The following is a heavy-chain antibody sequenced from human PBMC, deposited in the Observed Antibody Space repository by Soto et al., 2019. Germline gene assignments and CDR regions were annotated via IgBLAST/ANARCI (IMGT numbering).Heavy chain of an antibody. CDR1: GFTFSDYY. D-gene: IGHD3-16*02. Sequence: QVQLVESGGGLVKPGGSLRLSCAASGFTFSDYYMSWIRQAPGKGLEWVSYISSSGSTIYYADSVKGRFTIARDNAKNSLYLQMNSLRAEDTAVYYCATPAPYDYIWGSYRPDYYYYMDVWGKGTTVTVSS. J-gene: IGHJ6*03. V-gene: IGHV3-11*01. CDR3: ATPAPYDYIWGSYRPDYYYYMDV. CDR2: ISSSGSTI.